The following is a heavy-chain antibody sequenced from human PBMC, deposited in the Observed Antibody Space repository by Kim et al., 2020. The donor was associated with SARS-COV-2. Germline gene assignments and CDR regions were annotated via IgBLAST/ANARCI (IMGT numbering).Heavy chain of an antibody. CDR2: ISYDGSNK. D-gene: IGHD3-9*01. Sequence: GGSLRLSCAASGFTFSSYGMHWVRQAPGKGLEWVAVISYDGSNKYYADSVKGRFTISRDNSKNTLYLQMNSLRAEDTAVYYCAKDLGYYDIYTGYLNTPNGCYYYGMDVGRGGTTVTVSS. CDR3: AKDLGYYDIYTGYLNTPNGCYYYGMDV. J-gene: IGHJ6*01. V-gene: IGHV3-30*18. CDR1: GFTFSSYG.